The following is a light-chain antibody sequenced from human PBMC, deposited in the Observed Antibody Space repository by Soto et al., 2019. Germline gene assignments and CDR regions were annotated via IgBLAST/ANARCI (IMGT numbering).Light chain of an antibody. CDR2: EGS. CDR1: SSDVGSYKL. J-gene: IGLJ2*01. Sequence: QSVLTQPASVSGSPGQSITISCTGTSSDVGSYKLVSWYQQHPGKAPKLMIYEGSKRPSGVSNRFSGSKSGNTASLTISGLQAEDEAHYYCSSYAGSSTPVVFGGGTKLTVL. V-gene: IGLV2-23*01. CDR3: SSYAGSSTPVV.